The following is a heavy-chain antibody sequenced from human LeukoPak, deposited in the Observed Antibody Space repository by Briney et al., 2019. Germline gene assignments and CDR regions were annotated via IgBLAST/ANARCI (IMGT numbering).Heavy chain of an antibody. J-gene: IGHJ4*02. Sequence: SETLSLTCAVYGGSFSGYYWSWIRQPPGKGRKWIAEINHSGSGNYNPSLKSRVTISVDTSKSQFSLKLRSVTAADTAVYYCARGLTYYYDSSGYSHGDYWGQGTLVTVSS. D-gene: IGHD3-22*01. CDR3: ARGLTYYYDSSGYSHGDY. CDR1: GGSFSGYY. V-gene: IGHV4-34*01. CDR2: INHSGSG.